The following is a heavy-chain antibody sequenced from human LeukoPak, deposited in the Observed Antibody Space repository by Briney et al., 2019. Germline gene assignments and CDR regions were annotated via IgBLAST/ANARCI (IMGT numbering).Heavy chain of an antibody. CDR1: GFTFSDYY. V-gene: IGHV3-11*04. D-gene: IGHD3-10*01. CDR2: ISSSGSTI. CDR3: ARDKPPMVRGVIPRWFDP. Sequence: PGRSLRLSCAASGFTFSDYYMSWIRQAPGKGLEWVSYISSSGSTIYYADSVKGRFTISRDNAKTSLYLQMNSLRAADTAVYYCARDKPPMVRGVIPRWFDPWGQGTLVTVSS. J-gene: IGHJ5*02.